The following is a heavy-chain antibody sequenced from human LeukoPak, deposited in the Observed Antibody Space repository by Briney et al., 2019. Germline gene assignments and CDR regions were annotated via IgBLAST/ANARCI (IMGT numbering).Heavy chain of an antibody. CDR1: GGSISSYY. D-gene: IGHD3-22*01. CDR3: ARVYYYDSSGYYVGAFDI. J-gene: IGHJ3*02. V-gene: IGHV4-59*01. CDR2: IYYSGST. Sequence: SSETLSLTCTVSGGSISSYYWSWIRQPPGKGLEWIGYIYYSGSTNYNPSLKSRVTISVDTSKNQFSLKLSSVTAADTAVYYCARVYYYDSSGYYVGAFDIWGQGTMVTVSS.